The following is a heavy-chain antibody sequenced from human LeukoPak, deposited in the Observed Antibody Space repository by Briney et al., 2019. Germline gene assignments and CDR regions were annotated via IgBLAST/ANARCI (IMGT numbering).Heavy chain of an antibody. CDR3: ARDSGSHEYYFDY. J-gene: IGHJ4*02. Sequence: GASVKVSCKASGYTFTSYGISWVRQAPGQGLEWMGIINPSGGSTSYAQKFQGRVTMTRDMSTSTVYMELSSLRSEDTAVYYCARDSGSHEYYFDYWGQGTLVTVSS. V-gene: IGHV1-46*01. D-gene: IGHD1-26*01. CDR2: INPSGGST. CDR1: GYTFTSYG.